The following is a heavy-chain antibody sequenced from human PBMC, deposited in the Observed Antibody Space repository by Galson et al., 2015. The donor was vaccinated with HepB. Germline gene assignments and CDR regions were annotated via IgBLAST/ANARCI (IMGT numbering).Heavy chain of an antibody. J-gene: IGHJ4*02. Sequence: SLRLSCAASGFTFSTFWMGWVRQAPGKGLEWVANIKPDGGEKYYVDSVKGRFTISRDNAKNSLSLQMNSLRVDDTAIYYCTSDGSGWANFWGQGTLVTVSS. D-gene: IGHD6-19*01. V-gene: IGHV3-7*03. CDR3: TSDGSGWANF. CDR2: IKPDGGEK. CDR1: GFTFSTFW.